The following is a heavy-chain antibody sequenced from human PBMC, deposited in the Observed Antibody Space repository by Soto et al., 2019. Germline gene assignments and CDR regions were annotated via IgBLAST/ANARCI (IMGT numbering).Heavy chain of an antibody. J-gene: IGHJ6*02. CDR3: ARDFEYDFWSGYYTRNGGSYYYGMDV. CDR2: IYYSGST. CDR1: GGSISSYY. Sequence: PSETLSLTCTVSGGSISSYYWSWIRQPPGKGLEWIGYIYYSGSTNYNPSLKSRVTISVDTSKNQFSLKLSSVTAADTAVYYCARDFEYDFWSGYYTRNGGSYYYGMDVWGQGTTVTVSS. V-gene: IGHV4-59*01. D-gene: IGHD3-3*01.